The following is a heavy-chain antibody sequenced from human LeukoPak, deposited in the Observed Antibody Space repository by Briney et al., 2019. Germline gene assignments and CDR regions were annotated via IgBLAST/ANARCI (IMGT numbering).Heavy chain of an antibody. CDR2: ISGSGGST. V-gene: IGHV3-23*01. CDR3: AKELEGATGN. D-gene: IGHD1-26*01. J-gene: IGHJ4*02. CDR1: GGSFSGYY. Sequence: ETLSLTCAVYGGSFSGYYWSWIRQAPGKGLEWVSAISGSGGSTYYADSVKGRFTISRDNSKNTLYLQMNSLRAEDTAVYYCAKELEGATGNGGQGTLVTVS.